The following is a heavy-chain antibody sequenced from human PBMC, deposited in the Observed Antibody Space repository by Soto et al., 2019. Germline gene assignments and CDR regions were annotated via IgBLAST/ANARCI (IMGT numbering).Heavy chain of an antibody. J-gene: IGHJ4*02. CDR3: ARGGGSSWFFDY. Sequence: QVQLQESGPGLVKPSQTLSLACTVSGGSISSGGYYWSWIRQHPGKGLEWIGYIYYSGSTYYNPSLKSRVTISEDTSKNQFSLKLSSVTAADTAVYYCARGGGSSWFFDYWGQGTLVTVSS. CDR1: GGSISSGGYY. CDR2: IYYSGST. D-gene: IGHD6-13*01. V-gene: IGHV4-31*03.